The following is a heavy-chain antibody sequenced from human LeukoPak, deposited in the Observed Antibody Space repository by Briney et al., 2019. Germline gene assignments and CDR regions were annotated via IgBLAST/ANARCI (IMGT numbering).Heavy chain of an antibody. V-gene: IGHV3-9*03. CDR3: AKAPMATITSVYFQN. Sequence: GGSLRLSCAASGFTFDDYAMHWVRQAPGKGLEWVSGISWNSGSIGYADSVKGRFTISRDNAKNSLYLQMNSLRAEDMALYYCAKAPMATITSVYFQNWGQGTLVTVSS. J-gene: IGHJ1*01. D-gene: IGHD5-24*01. CDR2: ISWNSGSI. CDR1: GFTFDDYA.